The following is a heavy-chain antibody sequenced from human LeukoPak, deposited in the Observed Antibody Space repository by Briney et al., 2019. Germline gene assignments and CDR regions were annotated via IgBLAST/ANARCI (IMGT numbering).Heavy chain of an antibody. V-gene: IGHV3-23*01. D-gene: IGHD5-12*01. CDR1: GFTFSSYA. Sequence: TGGSLRLSCAASGFTFSSYAMSWVRQAPGKGLEWVSSIGGSGGSTHYADSVKGRFTVSRDNSKNTLYLQMNSPRAEDTAVYYCAKDPYRASSGLVDYWGQGTLVTVSS. J-gene: IGHJ4*02. CDR2: IGGSGGST. CDR3: AKDPYRASSGLVDY.